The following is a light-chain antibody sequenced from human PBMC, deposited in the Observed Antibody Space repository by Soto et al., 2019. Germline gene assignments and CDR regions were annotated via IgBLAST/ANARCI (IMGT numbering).Light chain of an antibody. CDR3: LQHNSDPYT. V-gene: IGKV1-17*01. J-gene: IGKJ2*01. CDR1: QALSHA. Sequence: DIQLTQSPSSLSASVGVRVTITCRASQALSHALVWHQQKPGKAPKRLLYAASSLQNGGPSRFSGSGSGTEFTRTISSLQPEDFASYDCLQHNSDPYTLGQGTKLEIK. CDR2: AAS.